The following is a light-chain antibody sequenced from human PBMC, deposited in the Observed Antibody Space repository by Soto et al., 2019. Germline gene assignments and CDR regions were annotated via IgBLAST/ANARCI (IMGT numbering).Light chain of an antibody. V-gene: IGKV1-27*01. CDR1: QGIGNY. J-gene: IGKJ1*01. CDR2: AAS. Sequence: FQMTKSPSSLSASVGDRVTITCRASQGIGNYLAWYQQKPGKVPHLLISAASTLQSGIPSRFSGSGSGTDFTLTISSLQPEDVATYYCQKYDSSPKTFGQGTKV. CDR3: QKYDSSPKT.